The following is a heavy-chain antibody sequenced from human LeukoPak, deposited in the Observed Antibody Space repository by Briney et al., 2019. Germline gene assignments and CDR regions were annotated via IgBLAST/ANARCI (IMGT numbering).Heavy chain of an antibody. CDR3: AKAVKMGQLEYYFDY. Sequence: GGSLRLSCAASEFTFSSYAMSWVRQAPGKGLEWVSAISGSGGSTYYADSVKGRFTISRDNSKNTLYLQMNSLRAEDTAVYYCAKAVKMGQLEYYFDYWGQGTLVTVSS. D-gene: IGHD6-6*01. V-gene: IGHV3-23*01. J-gene: IGHJ4*02. CDR2: ISGSGGST. CDR1: EFTFSSYA.